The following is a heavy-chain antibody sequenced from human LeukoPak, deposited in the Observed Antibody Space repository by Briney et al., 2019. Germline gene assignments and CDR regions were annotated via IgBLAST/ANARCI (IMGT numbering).Heavy chain of an antibody. J-gene: IGHJ6*03. V-gene: IGHV3-49*04. CDR1: EFTFGDYG. Sequence: GGSLRLSCLGSEFTFGDYGLTWVRQAPGKGLEWVGFIRSKAYGGTTEYAASVKGRFTISRDDSKGVAYLQMSSLKSEETAVYYCGRVLYGSGTFTLYYNHYYMDVWGKGTAVAISS. CDR2: IRSKAYGGTT. D-gene: IGHD3-10*01. CDR3: GRVLYGSGTFTLYYNHYYMDV.